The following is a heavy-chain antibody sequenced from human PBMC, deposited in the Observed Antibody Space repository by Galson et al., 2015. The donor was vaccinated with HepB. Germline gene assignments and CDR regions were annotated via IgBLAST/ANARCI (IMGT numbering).Heavy chain of an antibody. D-gene: IGHD1-14*01. CDR1: GLPFSDFW. J-gene: IGHJ4*02. CDR3: ATNRTG. CDR2: IKEDGSET. V-gene: IGHV3-7*03. Sequence: SLRLSCAVSGLPFSDFWMTWVRQAPGKGLEWVANIKEDGSETYYVDSVKGRFTISRDNAKNSLFLQMNSLRADDTAVYYCATNRTGWGQGTLVSVSS.